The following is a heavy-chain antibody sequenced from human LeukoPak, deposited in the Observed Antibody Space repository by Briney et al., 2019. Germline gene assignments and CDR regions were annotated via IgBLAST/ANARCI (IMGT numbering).Heavy chain of an antibody. J-gene: IGHJ5*02. V-gene: IGHV1-2*02. CDR1: GYTFTDSY. CDR2: INPNSGAT. D-gene: IGHD1-7*01. Sequence: GASVKVSCKASGYTFTDSYMHWVRQAPGQALEWMGWINPNSGATNYEQNFQGRVTMTRDTSISTAYMELSRLRSDDTAVYYCARKVELMFDPWGQGTLVTVSS. CDR3: ARKVELMFDP.